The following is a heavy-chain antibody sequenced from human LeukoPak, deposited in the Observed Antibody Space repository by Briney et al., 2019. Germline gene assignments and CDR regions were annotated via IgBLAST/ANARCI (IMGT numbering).Heavy chain of an antibody. Sequence: GASVKVSCTASGYTFTVQYMHWGRQAPGQGHEWMGWINPNSGGTNYTQKFQGRVTMARDTSISTAYMELSSLRSNDTAVYYCARGSGRQQLWFDPCGQGTLVTVSS. J-gene: IGHJ5*02. CDR1: GYTFTVQY. D-gene: IGHD6-13*01. CDR3: ARGSGRQQLWFDP. CDR2: INPNSGGT. V-gene: IGHV1-2*02.